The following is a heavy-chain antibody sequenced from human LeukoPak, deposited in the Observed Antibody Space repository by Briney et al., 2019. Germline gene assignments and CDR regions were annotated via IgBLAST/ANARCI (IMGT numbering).Heavy chain of an antibody. J-gene: IGHJ4*02. CDR3: AKDRYYYDCSGYSDY. Sequence: GGSLRLSCVASGFTFNSYAMSWVRQAPGKGLEWVSAISGSGGSTYYADSVKGRFTISRDNCKNTLYLQMNSLRAEDTAVYYCAKDRYYYDCSGYSDYWGQGTLVTVSS. CDR2: ISGSGGST. CDR1: GFTFNSYA. V-gene: IGHV3-23*01. D-gene: IGHD3-22*01.